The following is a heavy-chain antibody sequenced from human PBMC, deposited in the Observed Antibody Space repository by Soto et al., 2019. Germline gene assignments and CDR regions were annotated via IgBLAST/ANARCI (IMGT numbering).Heavy chain of an antibody. CDR3: ARTTGSPNSNWFDP. V-gene: IGHV1-69*02. J-gene: IGHJ5*02. Sequence: QLHLVQSGAEVRKPGSSVKVSCKASGGTLSSYSVTWVRQAPGQGLEWMGRIIPFLGRTNYAQNFQGRVTITADMSTSTAYMELSSLRSDDTAIYYCARTTGSPNSNWFDPWGQGTLVIVSS. D-gene: IGHD1-1*01. CDR2: IIPFLGRT. CDR1: GGTLSSYS.